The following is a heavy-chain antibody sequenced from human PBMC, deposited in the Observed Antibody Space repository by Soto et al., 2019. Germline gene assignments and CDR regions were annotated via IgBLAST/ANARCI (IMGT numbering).Heavy chain of an antibody. J-gene: IGHJ6*03. CDR1: GYTFTSYD. D-gene: IGHD2-15*01. V-gene: IGHV1-8*01. CDR3: ARTVVAATNYYYYYYMDV. Sequence: QVQLVQSGAEVKKPGASVKVSCKASGYTFTSYDINWVRQATGQGLEWMGWMNPNSGNTGYAQKFQGRVTMTRNTSISTAYMELSSLRSEDTAVYYCARTVVAATNYYYYYYMDVWGKGTTVTVSS. CDR2: MNPNSGNT.